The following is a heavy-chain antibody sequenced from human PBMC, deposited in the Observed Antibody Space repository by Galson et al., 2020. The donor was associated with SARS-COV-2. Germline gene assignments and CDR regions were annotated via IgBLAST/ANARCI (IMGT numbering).Heavy chain of an antibody. V-gene: IGHV3-9*01. CDR2: INWNSDNI. J-gene: IGHJ3*01. Sequence: GGSLRLSCAASGFAFDEFVMHWVRQAPGTGLEWVSGINWNSDNIAYADSVKGRFTISRDNAKNSLDLEMNSLRAEDTAFYYCAKIPCMEIVIDSVPLYLRGQGTMVTVS. D-gene: IGHD5-12*01. CDR3: AKIPCMEIVIDSVPLYL. CDR1: GFAFDEFV.